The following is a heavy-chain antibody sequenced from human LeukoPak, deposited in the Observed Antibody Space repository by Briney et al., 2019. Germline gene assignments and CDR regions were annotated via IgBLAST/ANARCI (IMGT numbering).Heavy chain of an antibody. Sequence: PSQTLSLTCTVSGGSISSRDYYWSWIRQPPGKGLEWIGYIYYSGSTYYNPSLKSRVTISVDTSKNQFSLKLSSVTAADTAVYYCAREYVGATTGTPSDYWGQGTLVTVSS. D-gene: IGHD1-26*01. CDR3: AREYVGATTGTPSDY. V-gene: IGHV4-30-4*01. CDR1: GGSISSRDYY. CDR2: IYYSGST. J-gene: IGHJ4*02.